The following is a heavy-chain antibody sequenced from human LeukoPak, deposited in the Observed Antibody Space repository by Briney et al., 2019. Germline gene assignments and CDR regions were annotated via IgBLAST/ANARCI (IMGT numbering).Heavy chain of an antibody. CDR3: VKDAPLPFDF. Sequence: GSLRLSCAASGFTFRDLAMSWVRQAPGKGPEWVSAISGDAHSTYYADSLKGRFTISRDNSKNTLYLQMNSLRAADTATYFCVKDAPLPFDFWGQGALVIVSS. CDR2: ISGDAHST. CDR1: GFTFRDLA. J-gene: IGHJ4*02. V-gene: IGHV3-23*01.